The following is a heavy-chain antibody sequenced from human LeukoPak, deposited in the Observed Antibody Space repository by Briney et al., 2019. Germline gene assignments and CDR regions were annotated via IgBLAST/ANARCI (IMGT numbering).Heavy chain of an antibody. V-gene: IGHV1-69*13. CDR2: IIPIFGTA. D-gene: IGHD3-9*01. Sequence: ASVKVSCKASGGTFSSYAISWVRQAPGQGLEWMGGIIPIFGTANYAQKFQGRVTITADESTSTAYMELSSLRSEDTAVYYCAREGQGKDYYDILTGYSRLGYWGQGTLVTVSS. J-gene: IGHJ4*02. CDR1: GGTFSSYA. CDR3: AREGQGKDYYDILTGYSRLGY.